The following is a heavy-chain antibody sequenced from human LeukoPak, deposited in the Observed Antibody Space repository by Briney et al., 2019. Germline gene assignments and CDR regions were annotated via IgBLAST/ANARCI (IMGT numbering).Heavy chain of an antibody. Sequence: GGSLRLSCAASGFTASSNYMSWVRQAPGKGLEWVSVIYSGGSTYYADSVKGRFTISRDTSKNTLYLQMNSLRAEDTAVYYCARVFRGDYGAAEFDPWGQGTLVTVSS. CDR1: GFTASSNY. V-gene: IGHV3-53*01. CDR2: IYSGGST. D-gene: IGHD4-17*01. CDR3: ARVFRGDYGAAEFDP. J-gene: IGHJ5*02.